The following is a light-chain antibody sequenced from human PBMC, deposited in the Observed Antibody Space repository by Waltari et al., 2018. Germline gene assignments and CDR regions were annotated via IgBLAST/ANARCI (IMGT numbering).Light chain of an antibody. CDR3: NSYAGSSSWV. Sequence: QSALTQPASVSGSPGQSITLSCTGTSRHVGFYNYLSWYQQHPGKAPKLMIYDVSERPSGVSNRFSGSKSGNTASLTISGLQAEDEADYYCNSYAGSSSWVFGGGTKLTVL. CDR1: SRHVGFYNY. CDR2: DVS. V-gene: IGLV2-14*01. J-gene: IGLJ3*02.